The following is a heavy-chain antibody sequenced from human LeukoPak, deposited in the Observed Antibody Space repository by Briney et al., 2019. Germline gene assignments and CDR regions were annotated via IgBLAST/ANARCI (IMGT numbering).Heavy chain of an antibody. CDR3: ARDGLCSGGSCYSFDP. V-gene: IGHV4-39*07. CDR1: GASVRGSNYY. Sequence: SETLSLTCAVSGASVRGSNYYWGWIRQPPGKGLDWIGNIYSSGSTYYNPSLKSRVTISVDTSKNQFSLKLSSVTAADTAVYYCARDGLCSGGSCYSFDPWGQGTLVTVSS. D-gene: IGHD2-15*01. J-gene: IGHJ5*02. CDR2: IYSSGST.